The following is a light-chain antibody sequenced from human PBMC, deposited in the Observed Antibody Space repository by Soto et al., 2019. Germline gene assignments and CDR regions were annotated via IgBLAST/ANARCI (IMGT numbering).Light chain of an antibody. V-gene: IGKV3-11*01. J-gene: IGKJ5*01. CDR2: DAS. CDR3: QQRSNWPLT. Sequence: EIVMTQSPATLSVSPGARAPPSCRARQSVSSYLAWYQQKPGQAPRLLIYDASNRATGITARFSGSGSGTDFTLTISSLEPEDFAVYYCQQRSNWPLTFGQGTRLEIK. CDR1: QSVSSY.